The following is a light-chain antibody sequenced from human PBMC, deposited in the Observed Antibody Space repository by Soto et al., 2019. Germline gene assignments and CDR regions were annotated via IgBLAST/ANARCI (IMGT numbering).Light chain of an antibody. CDR3: QQSYSPPPVT. J-gene: IGKJ5*01. Sequence: DIPMTQSPSSLSASVGDRVTITCRASQGIVRFLNWYQQKPGKAPKLLIYDASSLRSGVPSRFSGSGFGTDFTLTISSLQPEDFATYYCQQSYSPPPVTFGQGTRLEIK. V-gene: IGKV1-39*01. CDR1: QGIVRF. CDR2: DAS.